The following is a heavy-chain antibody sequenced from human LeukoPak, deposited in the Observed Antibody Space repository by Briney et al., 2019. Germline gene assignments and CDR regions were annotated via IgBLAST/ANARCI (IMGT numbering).Heavy chain of an antibody. V-gene: IGHV3-21*01. CDR1: GFTFSSYS. D-gene: IGHD1-26*01. Sequence: PGGPLRLSCAASGFTFSSYSMNWVRQSPGKGLEWVSSISSSSSYIYYAGSVKGRFTISRDNAKNSLYLQMNSLRAEDTAVYYCAGVATTSYWGQGTLVTVSS. CDR3: AGVATTSY. J-gene: IGHJ4*02. CDR2: ISSSSSYI.